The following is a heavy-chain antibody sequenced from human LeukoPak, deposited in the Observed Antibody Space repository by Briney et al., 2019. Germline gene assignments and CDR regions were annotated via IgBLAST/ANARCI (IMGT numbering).Heavy chain of an antibody. CDR1: GYSISSGDY. Sequence: PSETLSLTCAVSGYSISSGDYWGWIRQPPGKGLEWNGSIYNSVSTYYNPSLKSRVTISVDTSKRQFSLTLSSVTAADTAVYYCARNRSEPLGNGGSFDYWGQGTLVTVSS. V-gene: IGHV4-38-2*01. J-gene: IGHJ4*02. CDR3: ARNRSEPLGNGGSFDY. CDR2: IYNSVST. D-gene: IGHD3-16*01.